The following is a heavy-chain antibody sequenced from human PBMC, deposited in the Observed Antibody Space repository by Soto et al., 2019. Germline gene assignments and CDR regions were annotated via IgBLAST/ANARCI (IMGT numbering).Heavy chain of an antibody. CDR3: ARAAYYGSGSYYNVDYYYYMDV. V-gene: IGHV1-2*04. J-gene: IGHJ6*03. CDR1: GYTFTGYY. Sequence: VSVKVSCKASGYTFTGYYMHLVRQAPGQGLEWMGWINPNSGGTNYAQKFQGWVTMTRDTSISTAYMELSRLRSDDTAVYYCARAAYYGSGSYYNVDYYYYMDVWGKGTTVTVSS. CDR2: INPNSGGT. D-gene: IGHD3-10*01.